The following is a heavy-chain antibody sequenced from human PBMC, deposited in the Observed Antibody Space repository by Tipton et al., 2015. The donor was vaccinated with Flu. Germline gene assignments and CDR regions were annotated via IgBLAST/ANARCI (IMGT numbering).Heavy chain of an antibody. Sequence: TLSLTCTVSGGSISSSSYYWGWIRQPPGKGLEWIGSIYHNSGSTYYNPSLKSRVTISVDTSKNQFSLKLSSVTAADTAVYYRARSCTAGGPLRPWGQGTLVTVAS. D-gene: IGHD2-8*02. CDR1: GGSISSSSYY. V-gene: IGHV4-39*07. CDR2: IYHNSGST. J-gene: IGHJ5*02. CDR3: ARSCTAGGPLRP.